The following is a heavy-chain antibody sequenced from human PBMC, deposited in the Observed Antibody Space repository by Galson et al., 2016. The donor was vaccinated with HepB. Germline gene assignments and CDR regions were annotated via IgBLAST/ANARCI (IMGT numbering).Heavy chain of an antibody. Sequence: SLRLSCAASGFIFANYSMNWVRQAPGKGLEWVSYISSSSSTIYYADSVKGRFTISRDNAKNSLSLQMNSLRDEDTAVFYCARALTIFGVVYGMDVWGQGTTVTVSS. CDR2: ISSSSSTI. J-gene: IGHJ6*02. D-gene: IGHD3-3*01. V-gene: IGHV3-48*02. CDR3: ARALTIFGVVYGMDV. CDR1: GFIFANYS.